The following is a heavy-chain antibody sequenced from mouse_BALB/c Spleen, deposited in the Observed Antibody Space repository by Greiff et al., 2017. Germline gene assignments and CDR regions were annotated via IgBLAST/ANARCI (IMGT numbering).Heavy chain of an antibody. CDR1: GYTFTSYW. CDR3: ARGSYGNSYYFDY. CDR2: INPSNGRT. V-gene: IGHV1S81*02. Sequence: VKLMESGAELVKPGASVKLSCKASGYTFTSYWMHWVKQRPGQGLEWIGEINPSNGRTNYNEKFKSKATLTVDKSSSTAYMQLSSLTSEDSAVYYCARGSYGNSYYFDYWGQGTTLTVSS. D-gene: IGHD2-1*01. J-gene: IGHJ2*01.